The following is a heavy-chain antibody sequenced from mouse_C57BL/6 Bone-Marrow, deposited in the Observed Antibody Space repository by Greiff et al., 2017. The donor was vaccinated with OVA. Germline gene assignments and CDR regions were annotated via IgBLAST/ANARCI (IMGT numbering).Heavy chain of an antibody. V-gene: IGHV1-64*01. Sequence: VQLQQPGAELVKPGASVKLSCKASGYTFTSYWMHWVKQRPGQGLEWIGMIHPNSGSTNYNEKFKSKATLTVDKSSSTAYMQLSSLTSEDSAVYYCATSYDYGSITGYFDVWGTGTTVTVSS. D-gene: IGHD1-1*01. CDR2: IHPNSGST. CDR1: GYTFTSYW. J-gene: IGHJ1*03. CDR3: ATSYDYGSITGYFDV.